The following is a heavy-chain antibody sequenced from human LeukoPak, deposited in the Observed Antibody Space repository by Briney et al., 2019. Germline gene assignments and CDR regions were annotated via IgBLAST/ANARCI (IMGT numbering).Heavy chain of an antibody. V-gene: IGHV4-34*01. J-gene: IGHJ3*02. CDR2: INHSGST. Sequence: SETLSLTCAVYGGSFSGYYWSWIRQPPGKGLEWIGEINHSGSTNYNPSLKSRVTISVDTSKNQFSLKLSSVTAADTAVYYCARRLKATIRGNSAFDIWGQGTMVTVSS. D-gene: IGHD5-12*01. CDR3: ARRLKATIRGNSAFDI. CDR1: GGSFSGYY.